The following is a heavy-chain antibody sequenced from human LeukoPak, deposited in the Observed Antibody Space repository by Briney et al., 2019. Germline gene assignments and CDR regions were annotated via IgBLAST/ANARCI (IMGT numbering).Heavy chain of an antibody. Sequence: SETLSLTCTVSGGSISSGSYYWSWIRQPAGKGLEWIGRMYTSGSTNYNPSLKSRVTISVDTSKNQFSLKLSSLTAADTAVYYCARVGRYDYVWGTIMGDDAFDIWGQGTMVTVSS. D-gene: IGHD3-16*01. J-gene: IGHJ3*02. CDR3: ARVGRYDYVWGTIMGDDAFDI. V-gene: IGHV4-61*02. CDR1: GGSISSGSYY. CDR2: MYTSGST.